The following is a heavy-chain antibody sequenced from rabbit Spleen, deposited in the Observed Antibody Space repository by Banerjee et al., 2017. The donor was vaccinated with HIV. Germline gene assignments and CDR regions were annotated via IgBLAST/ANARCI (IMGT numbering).Heavy chain of an antibody. V-gene: IGHV1S40*01. D-gene: IGHD4-2*01. CDR2: IYTGSGGT. Sequence: QSLEESGGGLVQPEGSLTLTCTASGFSFSTAYWMCWVRQAPGKGLEWIGCIYTGSGGTYYASWAKGRFTISKTSSTVDLKMTSLTAADTATYFCARQTGDAWYAGSLWGPGTLVTVS. CDR3: ARQTGDAWYAGSL. CDR1: GFSFSTAYW. J-gene: IGHJ4*01.